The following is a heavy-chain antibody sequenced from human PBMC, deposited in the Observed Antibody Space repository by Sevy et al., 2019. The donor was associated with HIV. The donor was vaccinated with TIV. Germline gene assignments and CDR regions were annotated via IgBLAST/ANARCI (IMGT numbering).Heavy chain of an antibody. CDR1: SGSISSGSYY. V-gene: IGHV4-39*01. CDR2: FHYSGST. D-gene: IGHD2-2*01. Sequence: SETLSLICTVSSGSISSGSYYWGWIRQPPGKGLEWIGSFHYSGSTYYNPSLRSRVTISADTSKSQLSLKLRSVTAADTAMYYCARNVCVIAPKRYCTGISCYPFDPWGQGTPVTVSS. J-gene: IGHJ5*02. CDR3: ARNVCVIAPKRYCTGISCYPFDP.